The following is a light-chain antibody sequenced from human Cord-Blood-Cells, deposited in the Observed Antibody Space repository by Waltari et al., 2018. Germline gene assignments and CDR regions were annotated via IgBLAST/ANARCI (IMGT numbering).Light chain of an antibody. CDR3: QTWGTVPYV. V-gene: IGLV4-69*01. CDR1: SGHSSYA. CDR2: LNSDGSH. Sequence: QLVLTQSPSASASLGASVKLTCTLSSGHSSYAIAWHQQQPEKGPRSLMKLNSDGSHSKGDGIPDRFSGSSSGAERYLTISSLQSEDEADYYCQTWGTVPYVFGTGTKVTVL. J-gene: IGLJ1*01.